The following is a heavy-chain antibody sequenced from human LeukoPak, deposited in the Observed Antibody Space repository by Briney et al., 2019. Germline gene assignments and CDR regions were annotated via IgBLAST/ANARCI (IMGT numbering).Heavy chain of an antibody. CDR2: ISSSSSYI. CDR3: ARSEGHCSGGSCYTFDI. V-gene: IGHV3-21*01. D-gene: IGHD2-15*01. CDR1: GFAFSSYS. Sequence: GGSLRLSCAASGFAFSSYSMNWVRQAPGKGLEWVPSISSSSSYIYYADSVKGRFTISRDNAKNSLYLQMNSLRAEDTAVDYCARSEGHCSGGSCYTFDIWGQGTMVTVSS. J-gene: IGHJ3*02.